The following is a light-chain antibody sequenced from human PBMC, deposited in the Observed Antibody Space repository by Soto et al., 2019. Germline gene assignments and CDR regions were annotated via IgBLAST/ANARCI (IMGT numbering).Light chain of an antibody. V-gene: IGLV3-25*03. CDR2: KDS. Sequence: SYELTQPPSVPVSPGQTARITCSGDALPKQYAYWYQQKPGQAPVLGIYKDSERPSGIPERFSGSSSGTTVTLTISGVQAEDEADYYCQSADSSLVVFGGGTKLTVL. CDR3: QSADSSLVV. CDR1: ALPKQY. J-gene: IGLJ2*01.